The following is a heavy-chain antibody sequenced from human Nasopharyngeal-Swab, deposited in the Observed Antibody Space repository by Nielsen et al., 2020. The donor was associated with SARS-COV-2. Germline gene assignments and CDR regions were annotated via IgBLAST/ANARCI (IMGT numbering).Heavy chain of an antibody. D-gene: IGHD2-21*02. CDR2: INHSGST. Sequence: SESLSLTCAVYGVSFSSYYWRWIRQPPGKGLEWIGEINHSGSTSYNPSLKSRVTISVDTSKNQFSLKLSSVTAADTALYYCAGGQVVAYCGGDWYTGGMLTGFDDWGKGTMVTVSS. V-gene: IGHV4-34*01. CDR1: GVSFSSYY. CDR3: AGGQVVAYCGGDWYTGGMLTGFDD. J-gene: IGHJ4*02.